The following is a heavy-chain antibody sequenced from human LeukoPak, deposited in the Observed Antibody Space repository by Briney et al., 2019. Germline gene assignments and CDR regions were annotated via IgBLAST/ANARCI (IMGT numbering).Heavy chain of an antibody. CDR1: GFTFSSYA. Sequence: GGSLRLSCAASGFTFSSYAMSWVRQTPGKGLEWVSAISGSGGSTYYADSVKGRFTISRDNSKNTLYLQMNSLRAEDTAVYYCAKGTSPSAYYYYGMDVWGQGTTATVSS. V-gene: IGHV3-23*01. J-gene: IGHJ6*02. CDR2: ISGSGGST. CDR3: AKGTSPSAYYYYGMDV. D-gene: IGHD3-3*01.